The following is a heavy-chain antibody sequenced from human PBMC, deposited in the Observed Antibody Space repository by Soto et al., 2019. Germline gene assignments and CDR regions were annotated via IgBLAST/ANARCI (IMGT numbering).Heavy chain of an antibody. J-gene: IGHJ5*02. CDR2: IWYDGSNK. D-gene: IGHD6-6*01. Sequence: PGGSLRLSCAASGFTFSSYGMHWVRQAPGKGLEWVAVIWYDGSNKYYADSVKGRFTISRDNSKNTLYLQMNSLRAEDTAVYYCAREGSIAARPQSQNWFDPWGQGTLVTVSS. CDR1: GFTFSSYG. CDR3: AREGSIAARPQSQNWFDP. V-gene: IGHV3-33*01.